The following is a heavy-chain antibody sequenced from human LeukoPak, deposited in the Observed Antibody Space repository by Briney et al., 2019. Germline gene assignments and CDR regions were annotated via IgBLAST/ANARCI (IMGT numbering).Heavy chain of an antibody. D-gene: IGHD1-14*01. Sequence: GASVKVSCKASGYTFTDYYLHCVRQAPGQGLEWMGWINPNSGGTNYAQTFQGRVTMTRDTSITTAYLELSRLRSDDTAVYYCARIGYNHYFDYWGQGTLVTVSS. CDR1: GYTFTDYY. CDR3: ARIGYNHYFDY. CDR2: INPNSGGT. J-gene: IGHJ4*02. V-gene: IGHV1-2*02.